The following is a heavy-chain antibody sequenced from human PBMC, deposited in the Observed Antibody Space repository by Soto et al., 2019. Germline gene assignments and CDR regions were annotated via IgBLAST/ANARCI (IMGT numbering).Heavy chain of an antibody. CDR3: ARLVVVAPVANV. V-gene: IGHV4-39*01. CDR1: FGSIASNSYH. J-gene: IGHJ4*02. CDR2: ISYTGTT. D-gene: IGHD2-15*01. Sequence: PSETLSLTCSVSFGSIASNSYHRGWIRQPPGKGLEWIGSISYTGTTYYSPSLKSRVTISADTSKKQFSLRLDSATAADTAVYYCARLVVVAPVANVWGQGALVTVSS.